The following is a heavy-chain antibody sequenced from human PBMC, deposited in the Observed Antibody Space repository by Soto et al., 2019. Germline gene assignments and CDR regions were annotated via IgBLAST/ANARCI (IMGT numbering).Heavy chain of an antibody. V-gene: IGHV4-59*01. CDR3: ARDRDILVVAPDKRRHFYRYGSDV. J-gene: IGHJ6*02. CDR2: IYDDGRT. Sequence: SETLSFTCTVSCGSLTSYYWSWIRHSPGKGLEWIGYIYDDGRTHYNPSLKSRVTMSVDTSKNQFSLRVYSVTAADTAVYYCARDRDILVVAPDKRRHFYRYGSDVWGQGTTVTVSS. CDR1: CGSLTSYY. D-gene: IGHD2-2*01.